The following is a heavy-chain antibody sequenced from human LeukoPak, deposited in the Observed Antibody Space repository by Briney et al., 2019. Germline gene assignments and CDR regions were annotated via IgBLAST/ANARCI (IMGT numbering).Heavy chain of an antibody. CDR3: ARGSGYCSGGSCYFPPYYYYYMDV. V-gene: IGHV3-66*02. Sequence: GGSLRLSCAASGFTVSSNYMSWVRQAPEKGLEWVSVIYSGGSTYYADSVKGRFTISRDNSKNTLYLQMNSLRAEDTAVYYCARGSGYCSGGSCYFPPYYYYYMDVWGKGTTVTVSS. J-gene: IGHJ6*03. CDR2: IYSGGST. CDR1: GFTVSSNY. D-gene: IGHD2-15*01.